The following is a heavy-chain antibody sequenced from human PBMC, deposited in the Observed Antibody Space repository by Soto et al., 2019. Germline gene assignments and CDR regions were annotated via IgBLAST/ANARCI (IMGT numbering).Heavy chain of an antibody. CDR2: VKSKTDGGTT. Sequence: PGGSLRLSCAASGFIFSNAWINWVRQAPGKGLEWVGRVKSKTDGGTTDFAAPVKGRFAISRDDSKNMVYLEMNSLKTEDTAIYYCITDSYKTNTTARFDSWGHGTLVTVSA. CDR3: ITDSYKTNTTARFDS. J-gene: IGHJ4*01. D-gene: IGHD1-1*01. CDR1: GFIFSNAW. V-gene: IGHV3-15*07.